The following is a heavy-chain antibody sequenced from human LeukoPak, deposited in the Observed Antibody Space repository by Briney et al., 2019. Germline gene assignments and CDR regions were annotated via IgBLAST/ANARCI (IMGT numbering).Heavy chain of an antibody. V-gene: IGHV3-33*03. J-gene: IGHJ5*02. CDR2: IWYDGSNK. CDR3: ASLVVVPVATGGSFDP. CDR1: GFTFSSYG. D-gene: IGHD2-2*01. Sequence: PGGSLRLSCAASGFTFSSYGMHWVRQAPGKGLEWVAVIWYDGSNKYYADSVKGRFTISRDNAKNSLSLQMNSLRAEDTAVYYCASLVVVPVATGGSFDPWGQGTLVTVSS.